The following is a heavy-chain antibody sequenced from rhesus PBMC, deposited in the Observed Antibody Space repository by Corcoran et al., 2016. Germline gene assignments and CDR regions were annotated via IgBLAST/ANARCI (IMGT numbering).Heavy chain of an antibody. J-gene: IGHJ4*01. CDR3: ARDRDITMIVVPYDY. D-gene: IGHD3-28*01. Sequence: QVQLQESGPGLVKPSETLSLTCAVSGGSISSGYYYWSWIRQPPGKGLEWIGYITYSGSTSYNPSLKCRVTISRDTSKNQFSLKLSSVTAADTAVYYCARDRDITMIVVPYDYWGQGVLVTVSS. CDR2: ITYSGST. CDR1: GGSISSGYYY. V-gene: IGHV4-122*02.